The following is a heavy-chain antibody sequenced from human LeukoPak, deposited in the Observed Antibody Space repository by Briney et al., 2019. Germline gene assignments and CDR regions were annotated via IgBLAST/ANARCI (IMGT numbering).Heavy chain of an antibody. Sequence: SETLSLTCTVSGGSISSYYWSWIRQPPGKGLVWIGYIYYSGSTNYNPSLKSRVTISVDTSKNQFSLKLSSVTAADTAVYYCATGIAAAGWDAFDIWGQGTMVTVSS. CDR3: ATGIAAAGWDAFDI. CDR1: GGSISSYY. CDR2: IYYSGST. J-gene: IGHJ3*02. V-gene: IGHV4-59*08. D-gene: IGHD6-13*01.